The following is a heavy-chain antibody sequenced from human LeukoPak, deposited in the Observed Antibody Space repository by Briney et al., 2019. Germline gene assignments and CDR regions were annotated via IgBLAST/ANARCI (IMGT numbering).Heavy chain of an antibody. Sequence: GGSLRLSCAASGFTISNYMMHWVRQAPGKGLVWVSRIKSDGITITYADSVKGRFTISRDNAKNTLYLQINSLRAGDTAVYYCLRDLNWSLDQWGQGTLVTVSS. D-gene: IGHD1-20*01. J-gene: IGHJ4*02. CDR3: LRDLNWSLDQ. V-gene: IGHV3-74*01. CDR1: GFTISNYM. CDR2: IKSDGITI.